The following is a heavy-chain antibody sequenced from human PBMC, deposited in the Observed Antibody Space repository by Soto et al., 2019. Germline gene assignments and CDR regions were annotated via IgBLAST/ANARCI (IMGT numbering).Heavy chain of an antibody. D-gene: IGHD3-10*02. CDR1: GFTFSGYA. CDR2: ISGSGGST. Sequence: EVQLLESGGGLVQPGGSLRLSWAASGFTFSGYAMTWVRQPPGKGLEWVSAISGSGGSTYYADSVKGRFTIPRDNSKNTLYLQMNSLRAEDTAVYYCAKARFGGMDVWGQGTTVTVSS. CDR3: AKARFGGMDV. V-gene: IGHV3-23*01. J-gene: IGHJ6*02.